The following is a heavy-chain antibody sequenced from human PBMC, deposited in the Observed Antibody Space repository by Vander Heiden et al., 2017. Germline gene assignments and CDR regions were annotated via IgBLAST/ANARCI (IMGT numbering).Heavy chain of an antibody. CDR3: ARDELRFGY. D-gene: IGHD5-12*01. CDR2: ISSTSSTI. J-gene: IGHJ4*02. CDR1: GFTFSSYS. V-gene: IGHV3-48*02. Sequence: EVQLVESGGGLVQPGGSLSLSCSASGFTFSSYSMNWVRQAPGKGLEWVSYISSTSSTIYYADSVKGRFTISRDNARSSLYLQMNSLGDEDSAIYYCARDELRFGYWGQGTLVTVSS.